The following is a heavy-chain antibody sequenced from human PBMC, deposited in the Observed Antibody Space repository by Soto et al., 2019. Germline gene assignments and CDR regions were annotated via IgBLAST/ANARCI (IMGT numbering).Heavy chain of an antibody. CDR1: GFTISSYA. CDR3: AKDKPGTTSFDY. D-gene: IGHD1-1*01. CDR2: ISDRGDKK. Sequence: EVQLLESGGGLVQPGGSLRLSCAASGFTISSYAMSWVRQAPGKGLEWVSAISDRGDKKHYADSVKGRFTISRDTSKNTLCLQMNTLRAEDTAVYYCAKDKPGTTSFDYWGRGTPVTVSS. V-gene: IGHV3-23*01. J-gene: IGHJ4*02.